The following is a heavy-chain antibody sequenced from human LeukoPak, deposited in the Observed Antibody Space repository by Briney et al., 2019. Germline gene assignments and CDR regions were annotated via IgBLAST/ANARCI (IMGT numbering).Heavy chain of an antibody. CDR3: AKIRLRLGELSLYGGPDY. D-gene: IGHD3-16*02. J-gene: IGHJ4*02. CDR2: IGGSGGST. Sequence: GGSLRLSCAASGFTFSSYAMSWVRQAPGQGLEWVSAIGGSGGSTYYADSVKGRFTISRDNSKNTLYLQMNSLRAEDTAVYYCAKIRLRLGELSLYGGPDYWGQGTLVTVSS. V-gene: IGHV3-23*01. CDR1: GFTFSSYA.